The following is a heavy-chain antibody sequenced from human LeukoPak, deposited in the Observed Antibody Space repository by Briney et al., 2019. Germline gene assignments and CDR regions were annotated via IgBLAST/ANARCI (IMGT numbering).Heavy chain of an antibody. CDR2: IYYSGST. D-gene: IGHD3-10*01. V-gene: IGHV4-59*12. J-gene: IGHJ6*03. Sequence: PSETLSLTCTVSGGSISSYYWSWIRQPPGKGLEWIGYIYYSGSTNYNPSLKSRVTISVDTSKNQFSLKLSSVTAADTAVYYCARGWGSGSYYYYYMDVWGKGTTVTISS. CDR1: GGSISSYY. CDR3: ARGWGSGSYYYYYMDV.